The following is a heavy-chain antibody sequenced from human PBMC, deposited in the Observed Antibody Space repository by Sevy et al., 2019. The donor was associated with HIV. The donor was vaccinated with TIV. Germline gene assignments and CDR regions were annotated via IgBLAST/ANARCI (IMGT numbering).Heavy chain of an antibody. D-gene: IGHD3-10*01. V-gene: IGHV3-7*01. CDR3: ARGYYGLGTDYPEYTIFDH. J-gene: IGHJ4*02. CDR2: IKEDGSET. Sequence: GGSLRLSCAASGFSFSTYWMSWVRQAPGKGLEWVANIKEDGSETFHVDSVKGRFTISRDNAKNSLFLQLSSLRAEDTAVYYCARGYYGLGTDYPEYTIFDHWGQGTLVTVSS. CDR1: GFSFSTYW.